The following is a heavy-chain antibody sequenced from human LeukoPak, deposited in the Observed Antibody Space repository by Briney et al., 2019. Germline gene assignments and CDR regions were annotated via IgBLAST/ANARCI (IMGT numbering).Heavy chain of an antibody. D-gene: IGHD2/OR15-2a*01. J-gene: IGHJ4*02. CDR1: GFTFSSFA. Sequence: GGSLRLSCSASGFTFSSFAMHWVRQAPGKGLEYVAAISRIGGITYYADSVKGRFTISRDNSKNTLYLQMSSLRAENTAVYLCVKDLRSDFMGVLSRYLSYWGQGTLVTVSS. CDR3: VKDLRSDFMGVLSRYLSY. V-gene: IGHV3-64D*09. CDR2: ISRIGGIT.